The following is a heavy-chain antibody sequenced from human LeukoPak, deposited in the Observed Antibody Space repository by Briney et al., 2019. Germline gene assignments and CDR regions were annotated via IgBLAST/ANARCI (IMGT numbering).Heavy chain of an antibody. D-gene: IGHD2-8*02. Sequence: GESLKISCKASGFSSTNYWIGWVRQTPGKGLEWVGIINLRDSKTKYSLSFQGQATISADKSISTAYLQWSSLKASDTAMYYCTRRPDNTGVNDVFDMWGQGTMVTVSS. CDR1: GFSSTNYW. V-gene: IGHV5-51*01. J-gene: IGHJ3*02. CDR3: TRRPDNTGVNDVFDM. CDR2: INLRDSKT.